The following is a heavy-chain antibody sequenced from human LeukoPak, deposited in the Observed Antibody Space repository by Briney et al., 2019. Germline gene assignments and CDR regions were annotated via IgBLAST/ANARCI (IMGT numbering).Heavy chain of an antibody. CDR1: GGSISSSNW. Sequence: SGTLSLTCAVSGGSISSSNWWSWVRQPPGKGLEWIGEIYHSGSTNYNPSLKSRVTISVDKSKNQFSLKLSSATAADTAVYYCAREVGFGELSPWFDPWGQGTLVTVSS. CDR2: IYHSGST. V-gene: IGHV4-4*02. J-gene: IGHJ5*02. D-gene: IGHD3-10*01. CDR3: AREVGFGELSPWFDP.